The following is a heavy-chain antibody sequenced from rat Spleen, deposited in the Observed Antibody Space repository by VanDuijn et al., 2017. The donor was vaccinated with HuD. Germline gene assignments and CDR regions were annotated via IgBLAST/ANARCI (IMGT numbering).Heavy chain of an antibody. CDR1: GFTFSNFD. CDR2: INYEGTST. Sequence: EVQLVESGGGLVQPGRSLKLSCAASGFTFSNFDMAWVRQAPKKGLEWVASINYEGTSTYYGDSVKGRFTIFRDNAKTTLYLQMNSLRSEDTATYYCAREGGGLYWGQGVMVTVSS. J-gene: IGHJ2*01. D-gene: IGHD1-11*01. CDR3: AREGGGLY. V-gene: IGHV5-22*01.